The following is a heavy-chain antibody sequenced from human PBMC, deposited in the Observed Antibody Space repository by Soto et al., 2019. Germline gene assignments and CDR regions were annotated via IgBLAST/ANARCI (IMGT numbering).Heavy chain of an antibody. CDR1: GYSFTSYW. D-gene: IGHD2-15*01. J-gene: IGHJ5*02. Sequence: GESLKISCKGSGYSFTSYWIGWVRQMPGKGLEWMGIIYPGDSDTRYSPSFQGQVTISADKSISTAYLQWSSLKASDTAMYYCARSRYCSGGSCLGWFDPWGQGTLVTVSS. CDR2: IYPGDSDT. CDR3: ARSRYCSGGSCLGWFDP. V-gene: IGHV5-51*01.